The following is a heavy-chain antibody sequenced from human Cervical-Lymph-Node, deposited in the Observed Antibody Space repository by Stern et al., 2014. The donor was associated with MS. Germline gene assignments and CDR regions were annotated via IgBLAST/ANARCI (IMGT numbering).Heavy chain of an antibody. CDR2: IVPLFGTP. CDR1: GGTFNNHV. D-gene: IGHD5-12*01. CDR3: ANRDMGYTYGRHDY. J-gene: IGHJ4*02. Sequence: VQLVESGAEVKKPGSSVKVSCKVSGGTFNNHVISWVRQARGQGLEWMGGIVPLFGTPDYARKFQGRVTITADKSTSPVHMVLSSLNREDTGIYYCANRDMGYTYGRHDYWGQGTLVTVS. V-gene: IGHV1-69*06.